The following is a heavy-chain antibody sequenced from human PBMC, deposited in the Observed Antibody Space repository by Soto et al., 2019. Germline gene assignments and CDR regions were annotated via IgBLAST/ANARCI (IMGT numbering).Heavy chain of an antibody. Sequence: ASVKVSCKASGYTFTSYDINWVRQATGQGLEWMGWMNPNSGNTGYAQKFQGRVTMTRNTSISTAYMELSSLRSEDTAVYYCARGVGRGYSYGYRPAPGNYYYGMDVWGQGTTVTAP. CDR1: GYTFTSYD. J-gene: IGHJ6*02. D-gene: IGHD5-18*01. CDR2: MNPNSGNT. CDR3: ARGVGRGYSYGYRPAPGNYYYGMDV. V-gene: IGHV1-8*01.